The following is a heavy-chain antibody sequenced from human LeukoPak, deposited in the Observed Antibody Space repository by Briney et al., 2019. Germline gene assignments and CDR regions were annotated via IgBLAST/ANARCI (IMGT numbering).Heavy chain of an antibody. Sequence: GGSLRLSCAASGFXFDDYGISWVRQAPGKGLESDSGINWNGGSTGYADSVKGRFTISRDNAKNSLYLQMNSLRAEDTALYYCATEDDYGDPFDYWGQGTLVTVSS. V-gene: IGHV3-20*04. CDR3: ATEDDYGDPFDY. D-gene: IGHD4-17*01. CDR1: GFXFDDYG. CDR2: INWNGGST. J-gene: IGHJ4*02.